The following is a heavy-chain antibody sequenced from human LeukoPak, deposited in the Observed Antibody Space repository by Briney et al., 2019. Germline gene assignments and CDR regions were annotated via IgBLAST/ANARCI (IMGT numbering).Heavy chain of an antibody. CDR3: ARNGFWSGSYYYYYMDV. CDR1: GYTFTGYY. CDR2: INPNSGGT. Sequence: ASVKVSCKASGYTFTGYYMHWVRQAPGQGLEWMGWINPNSGGTNYAQKFQGRVTMTRDTSISTAYMELRRLRSDDTAVYYRARNGFWSGSYYYYYMDVWGKGTTVTVSS. J-gene: IGHJ6*03. V-gene: IGHV1-2*02. D-gene: IGHD3-3*01.